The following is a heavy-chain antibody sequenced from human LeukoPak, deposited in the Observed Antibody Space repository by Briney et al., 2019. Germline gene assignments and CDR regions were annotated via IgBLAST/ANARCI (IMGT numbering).Heavy chain of an antibody. CDR3: TRGGSRWVNPFDI. V-gene: IGHV1-18*01. D-gene: IGHD3-16*01. J-gene: IGHJ3*02. CDR2: INTDTGYT. CDR1: GYTFTSYG. Sequence: ASVKVSCKASGYTFTSYGISWVRQAPGQGLEWMGWINTDTGYTKYREKFQGRVAVTSDTSIATAFMDLTRLRFDDAAVYYCTRGGSRWVNPFDIWGQGTTVIVSS.